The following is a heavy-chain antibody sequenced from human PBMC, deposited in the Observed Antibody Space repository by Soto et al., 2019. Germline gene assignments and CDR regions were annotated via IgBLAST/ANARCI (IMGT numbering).Heavy chain of an antibody. CDR3: ARDKITGLFDY. D-gene: IGHD2-8*02. Sequence: PSETLSLTCAVSGGSISSGGYYWSWIRQHPGKGLEWIGYIYYSGSTYYNPSLKSRFTISVDTSKNQFSLKLSSVTAADTAVYYCARDKITGLFDYWGQGTLVTVSS. J-gene: IGHJ4*02. CDR2: IYYSGST. CDR1: GGSISSGGYY. V-gene: IGHV4-31*11.